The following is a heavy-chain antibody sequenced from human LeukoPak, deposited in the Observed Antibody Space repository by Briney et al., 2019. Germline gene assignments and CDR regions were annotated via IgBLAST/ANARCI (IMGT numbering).Heavy chain of an antibody. CDR1: GFTFSSYA. J-gene: IGHJ5*02. V-gene: IGHV3-7*01. Sequence: PGGSLRLSCTASGFTFSSYAMSWVRQAPGKGLEWVANIKQDGSEKYYVDSVKGRFTISRDNAKNSLYLQMNSLRAEDTAVYYCARVCGYMLPNWFDPWGQGTLVTVSS. D-gene: IGHD5-12*01. CDR3: ARVCGYMLPNWFDP. CDR2: IKQDGSEK.